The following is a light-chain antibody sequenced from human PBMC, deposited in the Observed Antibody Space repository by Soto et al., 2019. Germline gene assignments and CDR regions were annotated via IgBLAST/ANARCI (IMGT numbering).Light chain of an antibody. CDR3: QQYGSLPWT. Sequence: EIVLTQSPDTLSLSPGERATLSCRASQSVSSNYLAWYQQIPGQAPRPLIYGASSRVPGIPDRFSGSGSGTDFTLTISRLEPEDFAVYYCQQYGSLPWTFGQGTKVEIK. CDR2: GAS. V-gene: IGKV3-20*01. CDR1: QSVSSNY. J-gene: IGKJ1*01.